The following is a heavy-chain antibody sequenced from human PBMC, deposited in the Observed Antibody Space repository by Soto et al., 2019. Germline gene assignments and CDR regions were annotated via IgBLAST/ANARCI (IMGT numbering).Heavy chain of an antibody. CDR2: INHSGST. D-gene: IGHD5-12*01. CDR3: ARNPGATAGKNYYYGMDV. J-gene: IGHJ6*02. Sequence: PEETLSLTCAVYGGSFSGYYWSWIRQPPGKGLEWIGEINHSGSTNYNPSLKSRVTISVDTSKNQFSLKLSSVTAADTAVYYCARNPGATAGKNYYYGMDVWGQGTTVTVSS. V-gene: IGHV4-34*01. CDR1: GGSFSGYY.